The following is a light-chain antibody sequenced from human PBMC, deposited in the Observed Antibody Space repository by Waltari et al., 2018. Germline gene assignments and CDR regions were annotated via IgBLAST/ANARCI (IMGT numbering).Light chain of an antibody. Sequence: QSALTQPASVSGSPGQSLTISCAGTSSDVGGYNYVSWYQHHPGKAPKLILYEVSHRPSGVSNRFSGSKSGNTASLTISGLQADDEADYYCMSYSSSFTLFFGTGTKVSVL. J-gene: IGLJ1*01. CDR2: EVS. CDR3: MSYSSSFTLF. V-gene: IGLV2-14*01. CDR1: SSDVGGYNY.